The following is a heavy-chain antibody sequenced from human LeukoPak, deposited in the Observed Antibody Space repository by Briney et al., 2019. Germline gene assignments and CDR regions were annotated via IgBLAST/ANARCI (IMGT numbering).Heavy chain of an antibody. CDR3: ARGGYSGFPYYYYYMDV. V-gene: IGHV1-8*03. J-gene: IGHJ6*03. CDR1: GYTFTGYY. CDR2: MNPNSGNT. Sequence: ASVKVSCKASGYTFTGYYMHWVRQATGQGLEWMGWMNPNSGNTGYAQKFQGRVTITRNTSISTAYMELSSLRSEDTAVYYCARGGYSGFPYYYYYMDVWGKGTTVTVSS. D-gene: IGHD1-26*01.